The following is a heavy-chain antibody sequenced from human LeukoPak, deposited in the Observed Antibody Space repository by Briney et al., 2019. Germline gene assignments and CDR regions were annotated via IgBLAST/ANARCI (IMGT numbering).Heavy chain of an antibody. Sequence: ASVKVSCKASGGTFSSYAISWVRQAPGQGLEWMRRIIPIFGTANYAQKFQGRVTITTDESTSTAYMELSSLRSEDTAVYYCAREEAYYYDSSGDFDYWGQGTLVTVSS. D-gene: IGHD3-22*01. CDR2: IIPIFGTA. CDR3: AREEAYYYDSSGDFDY. J-gene: IGHJ4*02. CDR1: GGTFSSYA. V-gene: IGHV1-69*05.